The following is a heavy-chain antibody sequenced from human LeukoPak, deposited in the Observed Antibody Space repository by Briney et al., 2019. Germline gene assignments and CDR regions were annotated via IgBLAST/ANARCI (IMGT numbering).Heavy chain of an antibody. V-gene: IGHV3-48*03. CDR3: ARDIRWEPGP. J-gene: IGHJ5*02. CDR2: ISSSGNTI. Sequence: TGGSLRLSCAASGFTFSSYEMNWVRQAPGKGLEWVSYISSSGNTIYYADSVKGRFTISRDNAKNSLYLQMNSLRAEDTAIYYCARDIRWEPGPWGQGTLVTVSS. D-gene: IGHD1-26*01. CDR1: GFTFSSYE.